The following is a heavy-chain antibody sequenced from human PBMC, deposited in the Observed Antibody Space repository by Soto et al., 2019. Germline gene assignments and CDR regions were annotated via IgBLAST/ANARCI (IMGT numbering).Heavy chain of an antibody. J-gene: IGHJ6*02. CDR3: ARGRNDWDYYGMDV. D-gene: IGHD2-21*01. Sequence: DTLPLTYTVSGGSISSSSYYWGWIRQPPGKGLEWIGSIYYSGSTYYNPSLKSRVTISVDTSKNQFSLKLSSVTAADTAVYYCARGRNDWDYYGMDVWGQWSTVT. V-gene: IGHV4-39*01. CDR1: GGSISSSSYY. CDR2: IYYSGST.